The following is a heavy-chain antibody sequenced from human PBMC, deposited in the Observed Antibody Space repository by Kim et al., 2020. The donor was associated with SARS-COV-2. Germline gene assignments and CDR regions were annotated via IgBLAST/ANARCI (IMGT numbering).Heavy chain of an antibody. CDR1: GFTFSNYW. V-gene: IGHV3-7*01. CDR2: IKQDGSEE. Sequence: GGSLRLSCAVSGFTFSNYWMSWVRQAPGKGLEWVANIKQDGSEEYYVDSVKGRFTISRDNAKNSLYLQMNSLRAEDTAVYYCARELPQISYGWDSWGQGALVIVSS. CDR3: ARELPQISYGWDS. D-gene: IGHD3-16*02. J-gene: IGHJ4*02.